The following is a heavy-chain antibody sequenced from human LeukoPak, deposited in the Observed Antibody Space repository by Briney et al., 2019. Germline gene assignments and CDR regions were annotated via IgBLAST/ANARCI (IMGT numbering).Heavy chain of an antibody. J-gene: IGHJ6*03. Sequence: RSETLSLTCTVSGGSFSPYYWSWIRQPPGKGLEWIGYISHSGSTNYSPSLKSRVTISLDTSKNQFSLKLSSVTAADTAVYYCARGGYYYLDVWGKGTTVAVSS. V-gene: IGHV4-59*01. CDR3: ARGGYYYLDV. CDR2: ISHSGST. CDR1: GGSFSPYY. D-gene: IGHD3-16*01.